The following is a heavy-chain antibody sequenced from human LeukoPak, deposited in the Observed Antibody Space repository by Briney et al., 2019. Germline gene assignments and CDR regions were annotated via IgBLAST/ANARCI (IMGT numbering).Heavy chain of an antibody. Sequence: GASVKVSCKASGYTFTGYYMHWARQAPGQGLEWMGWINPNSGGTNYAQKFQGRVTMTRDTSISTAYMELSRLRSDDTAVYYCARAYGSGRRPRDYYYGMDVWGQGTTVTVSS. J-gene: IGHJ6*02. CDR3: ARAYGSGRRPRDYYYGMDV. D-gene: IGHD3-10*01. CDR2: INPNSGGT. CDR1: GYTFTGYY. V-gene: IGHV1-2*02.